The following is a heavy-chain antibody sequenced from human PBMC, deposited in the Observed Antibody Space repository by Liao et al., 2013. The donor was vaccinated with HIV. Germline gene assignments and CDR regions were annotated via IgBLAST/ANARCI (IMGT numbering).Heavy chain of an antibody. V-gene: IGHV4-34*01. CDR3: ARGRVIDY. CDR2: INHSGST. Sequence: WIGEINHSGSTNYNPSLKSRVTISIDTSKNQFSLKVSSVTAADTAVYYCARGRVIDYWGQGTLVTVYS. J-gene: IGHJ4*02.